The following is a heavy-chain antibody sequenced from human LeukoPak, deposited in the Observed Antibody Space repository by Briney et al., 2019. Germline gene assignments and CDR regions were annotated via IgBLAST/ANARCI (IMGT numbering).Heavy chain of an antibody. CDR3: ARAKMATITRGMDV. CDR1: GYTFTSYG. CDR2: ISAYNGNT. V-gene: IGHV1-18*01. J-gene: IGHJ6*02. D-gene: IGHD5-24*01. Sequence: ASVKVSCKASGYTFTSYGISWVRQAPGQGLEWMGWISAYNGNTNYAQKLQGRVTMTTDTSTSTAYMELRSLRPDDTAVYYCARAKMATITRGMDVWGQGTTVTVSS.